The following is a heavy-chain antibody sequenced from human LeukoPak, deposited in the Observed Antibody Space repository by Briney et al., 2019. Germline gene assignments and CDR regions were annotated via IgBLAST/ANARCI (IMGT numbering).Heavy chain of an antibody. CDR1: GFTFSSYW. Sequence: GGSLRLSCVASGFTFSSYWMHWVRQAPGKGLVWVSRINSDGSSTNYADSVKGRFTISRDNAKNTLFLQMNSLRGEDTAVYYCARAAATGTEMLLGCWGQGILVTVPS. CDR2: INSDGSST. CDR3: ARAAATGTEMLLGC. V-gene: IGHV3-74*01. J-gene: IGHJ4*02. D-gene: IGHD3/OR15-3a*01.